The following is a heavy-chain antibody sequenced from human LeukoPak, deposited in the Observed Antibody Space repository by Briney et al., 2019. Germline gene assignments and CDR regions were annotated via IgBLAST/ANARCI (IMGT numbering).Heavy chain of an antibody. V-gene: IGHV3-23*01. CDR1: GFTFSSYA. D-gene: IGHD2-2*01. CDR2: ISGSGGST. J-gene: IGHJ4*02. CDR3: ASRPPYCSSTSCYVDY. Sequence: GGSPRLSCAASGFTFSSYAMSWVRQAPGKGLEWVSAISGSGGSTYYADSVKGRFTISRDNSKNTLYLRMNSLRAEDTAVYYCASRPPYCSSTSCYVDYWGQGTLVTVSS.